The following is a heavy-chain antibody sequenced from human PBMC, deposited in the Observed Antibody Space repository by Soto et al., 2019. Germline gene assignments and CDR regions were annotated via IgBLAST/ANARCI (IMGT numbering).Heavy chain of an antibody. CDR1: GDTFTDYY. V-gene: IGHV1-46*01. CDR2: FNPTRDHT. J-gene: IGHJ4*02. D-gene: IGHD2-21*02. CDR3: ARGGHVVVVTAALDY. Sequence: QVQLMQSGAEVKKPGASVKVSCKASGDTFTDYYIHWVRQAPGQGLEWMGTFNPTRDHTTYAQHFLGRVTMTRDTSTSTLYMELTSRRSEDTAVYYCARGGHVVVVTAALDYWGQGTLVTVSS.